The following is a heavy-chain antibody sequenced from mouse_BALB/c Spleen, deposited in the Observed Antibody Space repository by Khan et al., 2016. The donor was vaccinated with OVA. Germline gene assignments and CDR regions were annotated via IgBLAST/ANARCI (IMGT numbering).Heavy chain of an antibody. CDR3: ARRGAARGTGGYFDY. Sequence: QVQLKESGAELVRPGTSVKMSCKAAGYTFTNYWIGWVKQRPGHGLEWIGDIFPGGGYTNYNEKFKGKATLTADTSSSTAYMQLSSLTSEDSAIYYRARRGAARGTGGYFDYWGQGTTLTVSP. CDR1: GYTFTNYW. V-gene: IGHV1-63*02. CDR2: IFPGGGYT. J-gene: IGHJ2*01. D-gene: IGHD2-14*01.